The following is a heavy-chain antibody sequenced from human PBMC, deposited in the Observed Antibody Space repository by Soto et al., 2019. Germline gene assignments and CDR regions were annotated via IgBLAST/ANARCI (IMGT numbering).Heavy chain of an antibody. D-gene: IGHD5-18*01. V-gene: IGHV1-2*04. CDR2: INPNSGGT. J-gene: IGHJ4*02. CDR1: GYTLTGYY. CDR3: ARGYSLDLYYFDY. Sequence: ASVNVSCKPSGYTLTGYYMHWVRQAPGQGLEWMGWINPNSGGTNYAQKFQGWVTMTRDTSISTAYMELSRLRSDDTAVYYCARGYSLDLYYFDYWGQGTLVTVSS.